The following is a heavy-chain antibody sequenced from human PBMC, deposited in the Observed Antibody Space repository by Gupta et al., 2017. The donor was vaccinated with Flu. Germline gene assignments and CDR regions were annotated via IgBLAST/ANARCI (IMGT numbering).Heavy chain of an antibody. Sequence: QLQLQESGPGLVKPSETLSLTCTVSGGSISSSSYYWGWIRQPPGKGLEWIGSIYYSGSTYYNPSLKSRVTISVDTSKNQFSLKLSSVTAADTAVYYCARQGWATSMVFDYWGQGTLVTVSS. V-gene: IGHV4-39*01. CDR3: ARQGWATSMVFDY. J-gene: IGHJ4*02. CDR1: GGSISSSSYY. CDR2: IYYSGST. D-gene: IGHD5-12*01.